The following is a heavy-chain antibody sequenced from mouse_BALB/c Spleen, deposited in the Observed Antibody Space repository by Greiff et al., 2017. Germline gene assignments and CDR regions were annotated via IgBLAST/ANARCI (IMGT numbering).Heavy chain of an antibody. J-gene: IGHJ4*01. D-gene: IGHD1-1*01. CDR2: ISDGGSYT. Sequence: EVQVVESGGGLVKPGGSLKLSCAASGFTFSDYYMYWVRQTPEKRLEWVATISDGGSYTYYPDSVKGRFTISRDNAKNNLYLQMSSLKSEDTAMYYCARDYYGSLYAMDYWGQGTSVTVSS. V-gene: IGHV5-4*02. CDR3: ARDYYGSLYAMDY. CDR1: GFTFSDYY.